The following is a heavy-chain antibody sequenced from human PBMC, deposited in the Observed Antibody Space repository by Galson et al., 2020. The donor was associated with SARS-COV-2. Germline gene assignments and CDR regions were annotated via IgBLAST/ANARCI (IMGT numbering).Heavy chain of an antibody. J-gene: IGHJ4*02. CDR2: ISGSGGST. CDR1: GFTFSRNA. D-gene: IGHD4-17*01. V-gene: IGHV3-23*01. Sequence: GGSLRLSCVGSGFTFSRNAMSWVRQAPGKGLEWVSGISGSGGSTYYAASVKGRFTISRDNSKNTLFLQMNSLRADDTAVYDCGKDGGSDDGDQLDYWGQGTRVAVSS. CDR3: GKDGGSDDGDQLDY.